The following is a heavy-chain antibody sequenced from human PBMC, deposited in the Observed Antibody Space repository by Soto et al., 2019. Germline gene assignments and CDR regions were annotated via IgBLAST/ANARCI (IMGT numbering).Heavy chain of an antibody. J-gene: IGHJ3*02. CDR3: ARGGRYDSNSFDI. CDR1: GFTFSIYW. D-gene: IGHD3-22*01. V-gene: IGHV3-7*03. CDR2: IKQDGSEK. Sequence: GGSLRLSCSASGFTFSIYWMSWVRQAPGKGLEWVANIKQDGSEKYYVDSVKGRFTISRDNAKNSLYLQMNSLRAEDTAVEYCARGGRYDSNSFDIWGQGTMVTVSS.